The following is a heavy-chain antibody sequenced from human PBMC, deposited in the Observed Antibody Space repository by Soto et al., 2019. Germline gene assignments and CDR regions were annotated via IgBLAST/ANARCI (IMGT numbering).Heavy chain of an antibody. CDR2: ISAYNGNT. CDR1: GYTFTSYG. CDR3: ARESSSSCNEY. V-gene: IGHV1-18*01. Sequence: QVQLVQSGAEVKKPGASVKVSCKASGYTFTSYGISWVRQAPGQGLEWMGWISAYNGNTNYAQKFQRRVTMTTDTATSTAYMELRSMRSGETTVYYCARESSSSCNEYWGQGTLVTVYS. J-gene: IGHJ4*02. D-gene: IGHD6-13*01.